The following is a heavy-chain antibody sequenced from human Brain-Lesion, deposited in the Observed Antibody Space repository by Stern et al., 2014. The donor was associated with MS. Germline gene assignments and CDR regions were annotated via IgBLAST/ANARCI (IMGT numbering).Heavy chain of an antibody. CDR2: IFNSGST. J-gene: IGHJ6*02. CDR1: GGSISSGGYY. D-gene: IGHD2-2*01. CDR3: ARGRVVPGFQYYATDV. Sequence: VQLVESGPGLVKPSQTLSLSCTVSGGSISSGGYYWSWIRQPAGKGLEWIGRIFNSGSTSYNPSLKSRVTIPIDPSKNQFSLRLNPMTAADTAVYYCARGRVVPGFQYYATDVWGQGTTVIVSS. V-gene: IGHV4-61*02.